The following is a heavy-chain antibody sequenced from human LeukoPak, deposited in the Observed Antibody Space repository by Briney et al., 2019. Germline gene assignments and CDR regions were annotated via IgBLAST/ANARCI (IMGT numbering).Heavy chain of an antibody. CDR1: GFTFSSYG. CDR3: ARERFLEWLPRLRYYGMDV. J-gene: IGHJ6*02. CDR2: IWYDGSNK. V-gene: IGHV3-33*01. Sequence: VQPGRSLRLSCAASGFTFSSYGMHWVRQAPGKGLEWVAVIWYDGSNKYYADSVKGRFTIPRDNSKNTLYLQMNSLRAEDTAVYYCARERFLEWLPRLRYYGMDVWGQGTTVTVSS. D-gene: IGHD3-3*01.